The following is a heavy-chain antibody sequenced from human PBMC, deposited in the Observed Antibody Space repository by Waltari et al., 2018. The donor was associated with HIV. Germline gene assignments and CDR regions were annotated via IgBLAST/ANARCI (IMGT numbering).Heavy chain of an antibody. D-gene: IGHD1-26*01. V-gene: IGHV4-61*02. CDR1: GGSISSGSYY. CDR3: ARGIVGAKEKNNGMDV. J-gene: IGHJ6*02. Sequence: QVQLQESGPRLVKPSQTLSLTCTVSGGSISSGSYYWSWIRQPAGQGLEWIGRIYTSGSTNYNPSLKSRVTIPVDTSRNEFALRLSSVTAADTGVYYCARGIVGAKEKNNGMDVWGQGTTVTGSS. CDR2: IYTSGST.